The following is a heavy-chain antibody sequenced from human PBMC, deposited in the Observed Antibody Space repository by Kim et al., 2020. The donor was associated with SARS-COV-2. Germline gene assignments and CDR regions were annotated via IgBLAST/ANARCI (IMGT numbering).Heavy chain of an antibody. V-gene: IGHV3-33*05. J-gene: IGHJ6*02. CDR3: ARDRYDILTGNHKNYYYFYGRDV. Sequence: GGSLRLSCAASGFTFSSYGMHWVRQAPGKGLEWVAVISYDGSNKYYADSVKGRFTISRDNSKNTLYLQMNSLRAEDTAVYYCARDRYDILTGNHKNYYYFYGRDVWGQGTTVTVSS. CDR2: ISYDGSNK. CDR1: GFTFSSYG. D-gene: IGHD3-9*01.